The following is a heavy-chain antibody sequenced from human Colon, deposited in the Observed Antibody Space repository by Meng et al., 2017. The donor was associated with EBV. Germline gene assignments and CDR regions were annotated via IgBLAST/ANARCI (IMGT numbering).Heavy chain of an antibody. J-gene: IGHJ4*02. CDR1: VYSITTNGYD. CDR2: IFYSGNT. Sequence: QESGPGLLKPSETLSLTCMCSVYSITTNGYDGGWVRHSPGKGLEWIGRIFYSGNTYFHPSLKTRVTISVDTSKNQFSLKLSSVTAADTAIYYCARERGGVTRDFDSWGQGALVTVSS. V-gene: IGHV4-39*07. CDR3: ARERGGVTRDFDS. D-gene: IGHD3-16*01.